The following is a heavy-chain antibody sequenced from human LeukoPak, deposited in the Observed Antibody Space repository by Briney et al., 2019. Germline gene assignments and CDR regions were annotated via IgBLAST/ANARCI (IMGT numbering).Heavy chain of an antibody. CDR1: GGSFSGYY. D-gene: IGHD3-10*01. V-gene: IGHV4-34*01. CDR2: INHSGST. CDR3: GRHHRDYGSGDFDY. Sequence: SESMSLTCAVYGGSFSGYYCSWIRQPPGKGMEWVGEINHSGSTNYNPSPKSQATLSLDKPKNQFSLNRSSLTPADRAVNYCGRHHRDYGSGDFDYWGQGTLVSVSS. J-gene: IGHJ4*02.